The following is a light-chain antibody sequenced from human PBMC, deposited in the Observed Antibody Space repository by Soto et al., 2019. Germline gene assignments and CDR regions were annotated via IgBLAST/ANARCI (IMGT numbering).Light chain of an antibody. CDR3: SLYTSSSTYV. V-gene: IGLV2-14*01. Sequence: QSVLTQPASVSGSPGQSITISCTGTSSDVGGYNYVSWYQQHPGKAPKLMIYDVSNRPSGVSTRFSGSKSGNTASLTISGLQAEDEADYYCSLYTSSSTYVFGTGTQLTVL. J-gene: IGLJ1*01. CDR2: DVS. CDR1: SSDVGGYNY.